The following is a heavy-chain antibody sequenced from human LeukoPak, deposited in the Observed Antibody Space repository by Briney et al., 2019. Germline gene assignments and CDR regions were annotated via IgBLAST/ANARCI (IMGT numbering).Heavy chain of an antibody. CDR1: GYSISSGYY. J-gene: IGHJ5*02. CDR3: ARAYSNWFDP. D-gene: IGHD4-11*01. Sequence: SETLSLTCAVSGYSISSGYYWGWIRQPPGKGLEWLGSIYHSGSTYNNPSLKSRVTTSVDTSKNQFSLKLTSVTAADTALYYCARAYSNWFDPWGQGTLVTVSS. V-gene: IGHV4-38-2*01. CDR2: IYHSGST.